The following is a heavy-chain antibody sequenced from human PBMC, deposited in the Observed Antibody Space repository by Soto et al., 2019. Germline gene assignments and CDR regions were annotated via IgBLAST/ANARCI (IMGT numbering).Heavy chain of an antibody. D-gene: IGHD6-13*01. Sequence: PGGSLRLSCAASGFTFSSYAMSWVRQAPGKGLEWVSAISGSGGSTYYADSVKGRFTISRDNSKNTLYLQMNSLRAEDTAVYYCANCVGYSSSCLSDYWGQGTLVTVSS. CDR2: ISGSGGST. V-gene: IGHV3-23*01. J-gene: IGHJ4*02. CDR1: GFTFSSYA. CDR3: ANCVGYSSSCLSDY.